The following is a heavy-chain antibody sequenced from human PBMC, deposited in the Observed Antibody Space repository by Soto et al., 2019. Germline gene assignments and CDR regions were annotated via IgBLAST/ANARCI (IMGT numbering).Heavy chain of an antibody. D-gene: IGHD5-12*01. CDR1: GDSISAFS. CDR3: AREGNLGRWLQPLDF. Sequence: PSETPSLTCTVSGDSISAFSWSWGRQPPGKGLEWIGNIHYNGNTKYNPSLKSRVSMSVDTSKNQFSLRLISVTAADTAKYFCAREGNLGRWLQPLDFWGQGTLVTVSS. CDR2: IHYNGNT. V-gene: IGHV4-59*01. J-gene: IGHJ4*02.